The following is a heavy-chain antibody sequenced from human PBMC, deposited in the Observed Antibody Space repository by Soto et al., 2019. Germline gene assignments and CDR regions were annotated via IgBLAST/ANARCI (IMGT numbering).Heavy chain of an antibody. CDR1: GFTFSSYG. V-gene: IGHV3-30*18. CDR2: ISYDGSNK. D-gene: IGHD2-21*02. CDR3: AKDHISLPLYCGGDCSYYYYGMDV. J-gene: IGHJ6*02. Sequence: ESGGGVVQPGRSLRLSCAASGFTFSSYGMHWVRQAPGKGLEWVAVISYDGSNKYYADSVKGRFTISRDNSKNTLYLQMNSLRAEDTAVYYCAKDHISLPLYCGGDCSYYYYGMDVWGQGTTVTVSS.